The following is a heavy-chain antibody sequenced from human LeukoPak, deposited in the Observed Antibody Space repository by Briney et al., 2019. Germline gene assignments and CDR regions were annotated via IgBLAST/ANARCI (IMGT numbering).Heavy chain of an antibody. J-gene: IGHJ2*01. D-gene: IGHD6-25*01. Sequence: PGGSLRLSCAASGFTFSSFGIKWVRQAPGKGLEWVSSISSSSSHIYYADSVKGRFTISRDNAKNSLYLQMNSLRAEDTAVYYCARDRGGDYWYFDLWGLGTLVTVSS. CDR1: GFTFSSFG. V-gene: IGHV3-21*01. CDR2: ISSSSSHI. CDR3: ARDRGGDYWYFDL.